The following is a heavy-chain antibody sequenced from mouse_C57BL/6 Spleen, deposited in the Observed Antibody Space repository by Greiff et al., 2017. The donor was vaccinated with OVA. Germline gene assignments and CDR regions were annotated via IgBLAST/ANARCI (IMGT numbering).Heavy chain of an antibody. CDR3: ARTYYYGEGYFDV. V-gene: IGHV5-17*01. Sequence: EVKVVESGGGLVKPGGSLKLSCAASGFTFSDYGMHWVRQAPEKGLEWVAYISSGSSTIYYADTVKGRFTISRDNAKNTLFLQMTSLRSEDTAMYYCARTYYYGEGYFDVWGTGTTVTVSS. J-gene: IGHJ1*03. CDR2: ISSGSSTI. CDR1: GFTFSDYG. D-gene: IGHD1-1*01.